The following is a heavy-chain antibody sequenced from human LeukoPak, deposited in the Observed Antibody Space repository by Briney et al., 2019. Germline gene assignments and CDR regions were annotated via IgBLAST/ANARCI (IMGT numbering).Heavy chain of an antibody. CDR3: ARERSSWTYYYYGMDV. CDR1: GFTFSSYG. Sequence: QPGRSLRLSCAASGFTFSSYGMHWVRQAPGKGLEWVAVIWYDGSNKYYADSVKGRFTISRDNSKNTLYLQMNSLRAEDTAVYYCARERSSWTYYYYGMDVWGQGTTVTVSS. V-gene: IGHV3-33*01. CDR2: IWYDGSNK. J-gene: IGHJ6*02. D-gene: IGHD6-13*01.